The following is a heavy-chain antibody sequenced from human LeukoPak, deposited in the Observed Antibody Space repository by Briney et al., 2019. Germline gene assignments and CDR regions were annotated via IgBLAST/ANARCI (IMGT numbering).Heavy chain of an antibody. J-gene: IGHJ6*03. Sequence: SETLSLTCTVSGGSISSSSYYWSWIRQPPGKGLEWIGYIYYSGSTNYNPSLKSRVTISVDTSKNQFSLKLSSVTAADTAVYYCARAYGSGSYYGNYYYYMDVWGKGTTVTISS. CDR1: GGSISSSSYY. CDR2: IYYSGST. V-gene: IGHV4-61*01. CDR3: ARAYGSGSYYGNYYYYMDV. D-gene: IGHD3-10*01.